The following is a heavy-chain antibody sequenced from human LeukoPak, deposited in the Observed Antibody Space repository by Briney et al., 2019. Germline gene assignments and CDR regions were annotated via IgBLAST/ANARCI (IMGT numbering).Heavy chain of an antibody. Sequence: HPGGSLRLSCAASGFTFSSYAMSWVRQAPGKGLEWVSAISGSGGSTYYADSVKGRFTISRDNAQNSLYLQMNSLRAEDTAVYYCARAPGWNSASSGYSDYWGQGTLVTVSS. D-gene: IGHD3-22*01. CDR2: ISGSGGST. V-gene: IGHV3-23*01. CDR3: ARAPGWNSASSGYSDY. CDR1: GFTFSSYA. J-gene: IGHJ4*02.